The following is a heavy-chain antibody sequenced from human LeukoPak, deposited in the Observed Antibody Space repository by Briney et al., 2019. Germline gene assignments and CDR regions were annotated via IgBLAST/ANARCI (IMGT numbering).Heavy chain of an antibody. J-gene: IGHJ5*02. Sequence: KPGESLKISCKGSGHSLTIYWAGGVRQMRGKGVEWMKIIYPGDSDARYSPSFNAQVTISADKSISTAYLQWSSLKASDTAMYYCAIYRDWLDPWGEGTLLSASS. V-gene: IGHV5-51*02. CDR1: GHSLTIYW. D-gene: IGHD1-14*01. CDR2: IYPGDSDA. CDR3: AIYRDWLDP.